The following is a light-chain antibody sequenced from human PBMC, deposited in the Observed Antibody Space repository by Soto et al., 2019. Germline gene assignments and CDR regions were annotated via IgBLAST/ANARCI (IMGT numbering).Light chain of an antibody. J-gene: IGKJ1*01. V-gene: IGKV1-5*03. CDR3: QQYNTYSWT. CDR2: KAS. Sequence: DIQMTQSPSTLSASVGDRVTITCRASQSINNWLAWYQQRPGKAPKLLIHKASSLGSGVPSRFSGSGSGTEFTLTISSLQPDDFATYYCQQYNTYSWTFGQGTKVEIK. CDR1: QSINNW.